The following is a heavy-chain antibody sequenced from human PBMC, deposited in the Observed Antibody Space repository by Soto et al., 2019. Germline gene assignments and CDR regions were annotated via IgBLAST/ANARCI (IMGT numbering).Heavy chain of an antibody. CDR1: GFTFSSYS. J-gene: IGHJ5*02. D-gene: IGHD3-10*01. CDR3: AAEASYDGSGSYYLT. CDR2: ISGSGGST. Sequence: HPGGSLRLSCAASGFTFSSYSMSWVRHAPGKGLEWVSAISGSGGSTYYADSVKGRFTISRDNSKNTLYLQMNSLRAEDTDVYYCAAEASYDGSGSYYLTWGQGTLVTVSS. V-gene: IGHV3-23*01.